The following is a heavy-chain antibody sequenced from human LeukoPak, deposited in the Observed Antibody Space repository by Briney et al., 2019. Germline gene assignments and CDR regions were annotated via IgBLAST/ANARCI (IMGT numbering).Heavy chain of an antibody. V-gene: IGHV3-23*01. CDR2: ISGSGGST. Sequence: GGSLRLSCAASGLTSSSYSMNWVRHAPGEGLEWVSAISGSGGSTYYADSVKGRFTIPRDNSKNTLYLQMNSLRAEDTAVYYCALSSSWYGGFFDYWGQGTLVTVSS. J-gene: IGHJ4*02. D-gene: IGHD6-13*01. CDR3: ALSSSWYGGFFDY. CDR1: GLTSSSYS.